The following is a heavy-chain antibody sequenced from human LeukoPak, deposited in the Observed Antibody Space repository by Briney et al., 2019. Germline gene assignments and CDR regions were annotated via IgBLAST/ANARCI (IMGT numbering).Heavy chain of an antibody. CDR1: GYTFTGYY. CDR3: ARVYCGGDCYSPGAFDI. V-gene: IGHV1-2*02. D-gene: IGHD2-21*02. J-gene: IGHJ3*02. Sequence: ASVKVSCKASGYTFTGYYMHWVRQAPGQGLEWMGWINPNSGGTNYAQKFQGRVTMTRDTSISTAYMELSRLRSDDTAVYYCARVYCGGDCYSPGAFDIWGQGTMVTVSS. CDR2: INPNSGGT.